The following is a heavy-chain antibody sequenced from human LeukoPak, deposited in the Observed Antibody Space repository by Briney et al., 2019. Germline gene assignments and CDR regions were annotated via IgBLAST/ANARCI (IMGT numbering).Heavy chain of an antibody. CDR3: ARLYCGGDCYFNPYFDY. V-gene: IGHV4-39*01. CDR1: GGSISSRTYY. J-gene: IGHJ4*02. D-gene: IGHD2-21*01. CDR2: IYYSGST. Sequence: SETLSLTCTVSGGSISSRTYYWGWVRQPPGKGLEWIGSIYYSGSTYYNPSLKSRVTISVDTSKNQSSLKLSSVTAADTAVYYCARLYCGGDCYFNPYFDYWGQGTLVTVSS.